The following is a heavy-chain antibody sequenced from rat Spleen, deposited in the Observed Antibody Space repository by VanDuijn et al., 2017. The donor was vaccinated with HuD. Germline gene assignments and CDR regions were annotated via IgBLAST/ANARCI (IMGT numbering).Heavy chain of an antibody. CDR1: GFTFDDYG. J-gene: IGHJ2*01. CDR3: ARHELSHFFDD. CDR2: ISYGDSSGHSGT. Sequence: EVQLVESGGGLVQPGRSLKLSCAASGFTFDDYGMAWVRQTPTMGLEWVATISYGDSSGHSGTYYRDSVKGRFTVSRDNAKSTLYLQMDSLRSEDTATYYCARHELSHFFDDWGQGVMVTVSS. D-gene: IGHD1-3*01. V-gene: IGHV5-29*01.